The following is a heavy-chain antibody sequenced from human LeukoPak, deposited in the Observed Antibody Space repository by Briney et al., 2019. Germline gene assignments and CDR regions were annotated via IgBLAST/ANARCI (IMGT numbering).Heavy chain of an antibody. CDR3: ARIEKPRSGYYLLEY. J-gene: IGHJ4*02. D-gene: IGHD3-22*01. CDR2: IDWDDDK. CDR1: GFSLSTNGMG. V-gene: IGHV2-70*01. Sequence: SGPTLVNPTQTLTLTCTFSGFSLSTNGMGVTWIRQPPGKALEWLAHIDWDDDKYYSTSLKTRLTISKDTSKNQMVLTLTNMDPVTTATNYWARIEKPRSGYYLLEYWGQGILVTVSS.